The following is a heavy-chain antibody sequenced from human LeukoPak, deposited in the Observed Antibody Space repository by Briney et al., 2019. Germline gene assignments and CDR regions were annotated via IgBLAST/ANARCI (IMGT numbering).Heavy chain of an antibody. Sequence: GESLKISCKGSGYSFTSYWIGWVRQMPGKGLEWMGIIYPGDSDTRYSPSFQGQVTISADKSISTAYLQWSSLKASDTAMYYCARTPYGSGGLLKYYYYYGMDVWGQGTTVTVSS. J-gene: IGHJ6*02. CDR2: IYPGDSDT. V-gene: IGHV5-51*01. D-gene: IGHD3-10*01. CDR1: GYSFTSYW. CDR3: ARTPYGSGGLLKYYYYYGMDV.